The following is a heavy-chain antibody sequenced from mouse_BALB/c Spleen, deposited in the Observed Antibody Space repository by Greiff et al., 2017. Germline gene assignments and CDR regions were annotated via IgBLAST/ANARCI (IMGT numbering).Heavy chain of an antibody. V-gene: IGHV1-54*01. D-gene: IGHD3-3*01. CDR3: ARSGGHPFDY. CDR2: INPGSGGT. J-gene: IGHJ2*01. Sequence: VQLQQSGAELVRPGTSVKVSCKASGYAFTNYLIEWVKQRPGQGLEWIGVINPGSGGTNYNEKFKGKATLTADKSSSTAYMQLSSLTSDDSAVFVCARSGGHPFDYWGQGTTLTVSS. CDR1: GYAFTNYL.